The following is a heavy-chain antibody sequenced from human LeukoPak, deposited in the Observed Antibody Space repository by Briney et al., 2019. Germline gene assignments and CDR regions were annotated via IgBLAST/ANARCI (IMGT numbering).Heavy chain of an antibody. Sequence: GGSLRLSCAASGFMFSNYWMSWVRQAPGKGLEWVANINQDGSVKYCADSVKGRFTVSRDNAKNSVYLQMNSLRVEDTAVYYCARIGYSSSCTDYWGQGTLVTVSS. CDR1: GFMFSNYW. V-gene: IGHV3-7*01. D-gene: IGHD6-19*01. CDR2: INQDGSVK. CDR3: ARIGYSSSCTDY. J-gene: IGHJ4*02.